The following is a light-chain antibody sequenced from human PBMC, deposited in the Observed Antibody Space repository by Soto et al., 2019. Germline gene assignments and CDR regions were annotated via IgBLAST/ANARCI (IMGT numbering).Light chain of an antibody. J-gene: IGKJ1*01. CDR1: LSVSRN. CDR3: QQYNDWPRT. V-gene: IGKV3-15*01. CDR2: DAS. Sequence: EIVMTQSPATLSVSPGERATLSCRASLSVSRNLAWYQQKPGQAPRLLIFDASTRATGIPARFSGSGSGTEFTLTITSLQSEDFAVYYCQQYNDWPRTVGQGTKVDSK.